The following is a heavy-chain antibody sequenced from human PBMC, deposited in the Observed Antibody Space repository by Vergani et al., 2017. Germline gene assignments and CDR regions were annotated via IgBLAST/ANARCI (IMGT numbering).Heavy chain of an antibody. J-gene: IGHJ4*02. CDR1: GGSFSGYY. CDR3: ARGWGDIVVVPAAIAYYFDY. Sequence: QVQLQQWGAGLLKPSETLSLTCAVYGGSFSGYYWSWIRQPPGKGLAWIGEINHSGSTNYNPSLKSRVTISVDTSKNQFSLKLSSVTAADTAVYYCARGWGDIVVVPAAIAYYFDYWGQGTLVTVSS. CDR2: INHSGST. D-gene: IGHD2-2*01. V-gene: IGHV4-34*01.